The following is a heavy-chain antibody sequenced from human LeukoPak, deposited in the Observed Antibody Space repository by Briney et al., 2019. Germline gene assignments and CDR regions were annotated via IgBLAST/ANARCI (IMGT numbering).Heavy chain of an antibody. CDR3: AREPSGVLGLDC. J-gene: IGHJ4*02. CDR1: GLTFSTYS. CDR2: ISSGSSPI. Sequence: GGSLRLSCVASGLTFSTYSMNWVRQAPGKGLEWVSYISSGSSPIYYADSLRGRFTISRDNAKNSLFLQMNSLRAEDTAVYYCAREPSGVLGLDCWGQGTLVTVSS. V-gene: IGHV3-48*01. D-gene: IGHD3-10*01.